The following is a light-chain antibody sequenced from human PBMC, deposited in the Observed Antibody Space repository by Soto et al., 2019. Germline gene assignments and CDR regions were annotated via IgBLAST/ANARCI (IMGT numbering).Light chain of an antibody. V-gene: IGLV2-14*01. Sequence: QSALTQPASVSGSPGQSITISCTGTSSDVGVYNYVSWYQQHPGKAPKLMIYEVSNRPSGVSNRFSGSKSGNTASLTISGLQAEDEADYHCSSYTSSGTLVFGGGTKLTVL. J-gene: IGLJ2*01. CDR2: EVS. CDR3: SSYTSSGTLV. CDR1: SSDVGVYNY.